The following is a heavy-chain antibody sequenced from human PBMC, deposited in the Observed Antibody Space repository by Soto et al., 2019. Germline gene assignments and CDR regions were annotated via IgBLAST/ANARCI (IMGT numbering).Heavy chain of an antibody. D-gene: IGHD3-3*01. V-gene: IGHV3-21*01. CDR1: GFTFSSYS. CDR2: ISSSSSYI. Sequence: GGSLRLSCAASGFTFSSYSMNWVRQAPGKGLEWVSSISSSSSYIYYADSVKGRFTISRDNAKNSLYLQMNSLRAEDTAVYYCARARRFLEWFPSPNWFDPWGQGTLVTVSS. J-gene: IGHJ5*02. CDR3: ARARRFLEWFPSPNWFDP.